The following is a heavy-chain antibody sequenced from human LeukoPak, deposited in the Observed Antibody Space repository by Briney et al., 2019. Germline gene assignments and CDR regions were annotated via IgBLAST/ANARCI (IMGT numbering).Heavy chain of an antibody. CDR2: IYYSGST. CDR1: GGSISSYY. J-gene: IGHJ5*02. CDR3: ARVGGPGSYYNKRRNNWFDP. D-gene: IGHD3-10*01. V-gene: IGHV4-59*01. Sequence: PSETLSLTCTVSGGSISSYYWSWIRQPPGKGLEWIGYIYYSGSTNYNPSLKSRVTISVDTSKNQFSLKLSSVTAADTAVYYCARVGGPGSYYNKRRNNWFDPWGQGTLVTVSS.